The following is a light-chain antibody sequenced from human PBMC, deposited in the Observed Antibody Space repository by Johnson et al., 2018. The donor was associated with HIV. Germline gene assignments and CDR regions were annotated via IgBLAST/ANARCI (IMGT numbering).Light chain of an antibody. Sequence: QSVLTQPPSVSAAPGQKVTISCSGSNSNIGNNYVSWYQQLPGTAPKLLIYDNNKRPSGIPDRFSGSKSGTSATLDITGLQTGDEADYYCGTWDTGLREGVFGTGTKVTV. V-gene: IGLV1-51*01. CDR3: GTWDTGLREGV. CDR1: NSNIGNNY. CDR2: DNN. J-gene: IGLJ1*01.